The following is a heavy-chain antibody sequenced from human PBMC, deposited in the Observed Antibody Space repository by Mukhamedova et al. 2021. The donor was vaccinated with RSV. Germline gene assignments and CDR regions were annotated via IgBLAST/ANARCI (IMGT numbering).Heavy chain of an antibody. Sequence: STYYNPSLKSRVTISVDTSKNQFSLKLSSVTAADTAVYYCARDFRVGAMGNDAFDIWGQGTMVTVSS. CDR2: ST. V-gene: IGHV4-39*07. D-gene: IGHD1-26*01. J-gene: IGHJ3*02. CDR3: ARDFRVGAMGNDAFDI.